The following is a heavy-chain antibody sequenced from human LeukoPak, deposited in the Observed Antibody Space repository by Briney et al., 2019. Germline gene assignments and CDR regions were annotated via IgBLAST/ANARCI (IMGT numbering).Heavy chain of an antibody. CDR2: INTNTGNP. CDR1: GYTFTSYA. D-gene: IGHD6-13*01. CDR3: ARDLNSGYSSSWYSGFDY. V-gene: IGHV7-4-1*02. Sequence: GASVKVTCKASGYTFTSYAMNWVRQAPGQGLEWMGWINTNTGNPTYAQGFTGRFVFSLDTSVSTAYLQISSLKAEDTAVYYCARDLNSGYSSSWYSGFDYWGQGTLVTVSS. J-gene: IGHJ4*02.